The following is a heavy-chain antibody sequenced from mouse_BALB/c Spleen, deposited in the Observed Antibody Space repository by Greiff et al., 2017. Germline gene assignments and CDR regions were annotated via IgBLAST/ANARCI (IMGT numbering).Heavy chain of an antibody. CDR3: ARGNYGSSSLFAY. J-gene: IGHJ3*01. Sequence: EVQLQESGGGLVQPGGSRKLSCAASGFTFSSFGMHWVRQAPEKGLEWVAYISSGSSTIYYADTVKGRFTISRDNPKNTLFLQMTSLRSEDTAMYYCARGNYGSSSLFAYWGQGTLVTVSA. D-gene: IGHD1-1*01. V-gene: IGHV5-17*02. CDR1: GFTFSSFG. CDR2: ISSGSSTI.